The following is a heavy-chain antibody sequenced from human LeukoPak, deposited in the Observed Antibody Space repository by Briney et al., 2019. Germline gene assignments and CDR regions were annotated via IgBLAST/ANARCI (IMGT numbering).Heavy chain of an antibody. D-gene: IGHD4-17*01. CDR2: IEEVGSDK. CDR1: GFSFRNYW. V-gene: IGHV3-7*01. CDR3: ARLKDGVTIFDY. J-gene: IGHJ4*02. Sequence: GPLRLSCIGYGFSFRNYWMSWVRQAPGKGLEWVASIEEVGSDKFHVASVKGRFTISRDNTKNSVFVQMNSLWAEDTAVYYCARLKDGVTIFDYWGQGILVSVAS.